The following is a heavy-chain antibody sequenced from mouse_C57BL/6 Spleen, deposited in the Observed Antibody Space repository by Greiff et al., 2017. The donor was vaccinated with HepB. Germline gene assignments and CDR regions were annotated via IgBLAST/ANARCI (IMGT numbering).Heavy chain of an antibody. Sequence: EVQGVESGEGLVKPGGSLKLSCAASGFTFSSYAMSWVRQTPEKRLEWVAYISSGGDYIYYADTVKGRFTISRDNARNTLYLQMSSLKSEDTAMYYCTRAPAKGYAMDYWGQGTSVTVSS. CDR3: TRAPAKGYAMDY. CDR1: GFTFSSYA. CDR2: ISSGGDYI. V-gene: IGHV5-9-1*02. J-gene: IGHJ4*01.